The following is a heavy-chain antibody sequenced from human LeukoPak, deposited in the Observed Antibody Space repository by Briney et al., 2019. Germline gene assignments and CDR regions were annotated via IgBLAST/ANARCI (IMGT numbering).Heavy chain of an antibody. D-gene: IGHD6-25*01. CDR3: ARPSLGRAAAGRYFDY. CDR2: IYPGDSDT. V-gene: IGHV5-51*01. CDR1: GYSFTSYW. J-gene: IGHJ4*02. Sequence: GESLKISCKGSGYSFTSYWIGWVRQMPGKGLEWMGIIYPGDSDTRYSPSFQGQVTISADKSISTAYLQWSSLKASDTAMYYCARPSLGRAAAGRYFDYWGQGTLVTVSS.